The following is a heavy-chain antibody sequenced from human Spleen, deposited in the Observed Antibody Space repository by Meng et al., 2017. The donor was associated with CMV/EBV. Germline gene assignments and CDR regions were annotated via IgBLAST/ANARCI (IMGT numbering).Heavy chain of an antibody. CDR3: ARGLYEDIVVVPADARFDY. D-gene: IGHD2-2*01. J-gene: IGHJ4*02. V-gene: IGHV4-34*01. Sequence: SETLSLTCAVYGGSFSGYYWSWIRQPPGKGLEWIGEINHSGSTNYNPSLKSRVTISVDTSKNQFSLKLSSVTAADTAVYYCARGLYEDIVVVPADARFDYWGQGTLVTVSS. CDR1: GGSFSGYY. CDR2: INHSGST.